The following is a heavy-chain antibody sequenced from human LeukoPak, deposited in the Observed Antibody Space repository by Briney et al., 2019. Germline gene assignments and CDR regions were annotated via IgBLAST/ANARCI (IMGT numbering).Heavy chain of an antibody. CDR1: GASVSSASY. CDR3: ARSRAFNSGAFDP. CDR2: IYNGVNT. J-gene: IGHJ5*02. V-gene: IGHV4-61*01. Sequence: PSQTLSLTCTVSGASVSSASYWTWIRQPPGKGVEWIAHIYNGVNTNYNPSLKSRVTISVDTSKNQFSLRLNSVTAADTAVYYCARSRAFNSGAFDPWGQGSLVTVSS. D-gene: IGHD1-26*01.